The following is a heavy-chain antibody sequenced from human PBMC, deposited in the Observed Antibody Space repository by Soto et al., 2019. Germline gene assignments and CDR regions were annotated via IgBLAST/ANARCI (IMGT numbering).Heavy chain of an antibody. CDR3: AKPFGWFGELFPRGAFDI. D-gene: IGHD3-10*01. Sequence: GGSLRLSCAASGFTFSSYGMHWVRQAPGKGLEWVAVISYDGSNKYYADSVKGRFTISRDNSKNTLYLQMNSLRAEDTAVYYCAKPFGWFGELFPRGAFDIWGQGTMVTGSS. V-gene: IGHV3-30*18. CDR1: GFTFSSYG. J-gene: IGHJ3*02. CDR2: ISYDGSNK.